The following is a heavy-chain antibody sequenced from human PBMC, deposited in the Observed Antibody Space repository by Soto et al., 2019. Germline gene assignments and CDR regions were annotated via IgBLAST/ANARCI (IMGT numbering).Heavy chain of an antibody. CDR1: GFTFSSYS. Sequence: GGSLRLSCAASGFTFSSYSMNWVRQAPGKGLEWVSSISSSSSYIYYADSVRGRFTISRDNAKNSLYLQMNSLRAEDTAVYYCARDLLLGDTAMARYYYYYYGMDVWGQGTTVTVSS. J-gene: IGHJ6*02. CDR2: ISSSSSYI. D-gene: IGHD5-18*01. V-gene: IGHV3-21*01. CDR3: ARDLLLGDTAMARYYYYYYGMDV.